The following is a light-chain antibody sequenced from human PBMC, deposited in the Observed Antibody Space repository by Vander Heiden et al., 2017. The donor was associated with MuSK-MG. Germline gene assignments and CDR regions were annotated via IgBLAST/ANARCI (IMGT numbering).Light chain of an antibody. J-gene: IGKJ1*01. V-gene: IGKV1-39*01. CDR2: AAS. CDR3: QQSDSTPWT. CDR1: QSISSY. Sequence: DIQMTQSPSSLSASVGDRVTITCRASQSISSYLNWYQQKPGKAPKLLIYAASSLQSGVPSRFSGSGSVRDFTLTISRLQPEDFATYYFQQSDSTPWTFGQGTKVEIK.